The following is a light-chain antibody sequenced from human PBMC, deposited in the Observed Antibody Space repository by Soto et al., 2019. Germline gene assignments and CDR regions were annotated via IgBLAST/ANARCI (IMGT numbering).Light chain of an antibody. V-gene: IGKV1-8*01. Sequence: AIRMTQSPSSLSASTGDRVTITCRASQGISSYLAWYQQKPGKAPKLLIYAASTLQSGVPSRFSGSGSGTDFTLTISCLQYEDFETYYCQQYYSYPRTLGQGTKVDIK. CDR3: QQYYSYPRT. CDR1: QGISSY. CDR2: AAS. J-gene: IGKJ1*01.